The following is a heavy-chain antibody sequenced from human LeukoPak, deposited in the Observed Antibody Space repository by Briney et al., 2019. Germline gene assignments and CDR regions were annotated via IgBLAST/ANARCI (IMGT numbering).Heavy chain of an antibody. D-gene: IGHD1-14*01. V-gene: IGHV3-23*01. Sequence: GGSLRLSCTASGLTFSNYAMSWVRQAPAKGLEWVAGIDQSGGYIHYADSVKGRFTISRDNSKNTLHLQMSSLRAEDTAVYYCAKDYRGSGEVGETGPLDYWGQGTLVTVSS. J-gene: IGHJ4*02. CDR3: AKDYRGSGEVGETGPLDY. CDR1: GLTFSNYA. CDR2: IDQSGGYI.